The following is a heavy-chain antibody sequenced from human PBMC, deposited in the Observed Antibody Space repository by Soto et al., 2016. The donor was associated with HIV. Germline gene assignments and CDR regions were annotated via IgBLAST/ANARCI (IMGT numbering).Heavy chain of an antibody. CDR1: GFTFSDYW. D-gene: IGHD3-22*01. Sequence: EVQLVESGGGLVQSGGSLRLSCAASGFTFSDYWMHWVRQAPGKGLVWVSRINSDGSSTSYADSVKGRFTISRDNAKNTLYLQMNSLGAEDTAVYYCARVNYYYDSSSYYSPYFDFWGQGTLVTVSS. CDR2: INSDGSST. J-gene: IGHJ4*02. CDR3: ARVNYYYDSSSYYSPYFDF. V-gene: IGHV3-74*01.